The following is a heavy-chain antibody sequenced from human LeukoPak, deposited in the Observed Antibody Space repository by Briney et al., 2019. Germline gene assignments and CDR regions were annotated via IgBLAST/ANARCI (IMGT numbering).Heavy chain of an antibody. CDR1: GFTFSSYS. Sequence: GGSLRLSCAASGFTFSSYSMNWVRQAPGKGLEWVSSISSSSSYIYYADSVKGRFTISRDNAKNSLYLQINSLRAEDTAVYYCARPHLHYYDSSGYYVYWGQGTLVTVSS. V-gene: IGHV3-21*01. CDR2: ISSSSSYI. CDR3: ARPHLHYYDSSGYYVY. J-gene: IGHJ4*02. D-gene: IGHD3-22*01.